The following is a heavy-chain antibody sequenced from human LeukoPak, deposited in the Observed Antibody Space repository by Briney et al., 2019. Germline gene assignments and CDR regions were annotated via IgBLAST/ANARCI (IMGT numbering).Heavy chain of an antibody. Sequence: SETLSLTCTVSGGSISSGGYYWSWIRQHPGKGLEWIGYIYYSGSTYYNPSLKSRVTISVDTSKNQFSLKLSSVTAADTAVYYCARDASDSCGYYSGFDYWGQGTLVTVSS. CDR1: GGSISSGGYY. D-gene: IGHD3-22*01. CDR2: IYYSGST. J-gene: IGHJ4*02. CDR3: ARDASDSCGYYSGFDY. V-gene: IGHV4-31*03.